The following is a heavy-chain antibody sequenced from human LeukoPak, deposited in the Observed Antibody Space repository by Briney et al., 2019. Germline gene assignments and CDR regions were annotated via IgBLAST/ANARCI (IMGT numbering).Heavy chain of an antibody. V-gene: IGHV1-8*01. D-gene: IGHD6-13*01. Sequence: GASVKVSCKASGYTFTSYDINWVRQATGQGLEWMGWMNPNSGNTGYAQKFQGRVTMTRNTPISTAYMELSSLRSEDTAVYYCARGHHRAAAGTRRVGYYYYGMDVWGQGTTVTVSS. CDR3: ARGHHRAAAGTRRVGYYYYGMDV. J-gene: IGHJ6*02. CDR2: MNPNSGNT. CDR1: GYTFTSYD.